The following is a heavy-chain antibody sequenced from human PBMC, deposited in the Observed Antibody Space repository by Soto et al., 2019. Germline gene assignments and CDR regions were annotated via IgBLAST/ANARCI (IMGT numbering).Heavy chain of an antibody. CDR2: ISSNGGST. Sequence: HPGGSLRLSCSASGFTFSSYAMHWVRQAPGKGLGYVSAISSNGGSTYYADSVKGRFTVSRDNSKNTLYLQMSSLRAEDTAVYYCVKDRKKYYYDSSGLGDAFDIWGQGTMVTVSS. J-gene: IGHJ3*02. CDR1: GFTFSSYA. CDR3: VKDRKKYYYDSSGLGDAFDI. V-gene: IGHV3-64D*06. D-gene: IGHD3-22*01.